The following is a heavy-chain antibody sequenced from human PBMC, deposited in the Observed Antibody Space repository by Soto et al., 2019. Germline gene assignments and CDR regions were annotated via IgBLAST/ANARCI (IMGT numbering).Heavy chain of an antibody. CDR2: INSDGSST. CDR1: GFTFSSYW. CDR3: ARDRCSGGSCYEGDAFDI. Sequence: GGSLRLFCAASGFTFSSYWMHWVRQAPGKGLVWVSRINSDGSSTSYADSVKGRFTISRDNAKNTLYLQMNSLRAEDTAVYYCARDRCSGGSCYEGDAFDIWGQGTMVTVSS. V-gene: IGHV3-74*01. J-gene: IGHJ3*02. D-gene: IGHD2-15*01.